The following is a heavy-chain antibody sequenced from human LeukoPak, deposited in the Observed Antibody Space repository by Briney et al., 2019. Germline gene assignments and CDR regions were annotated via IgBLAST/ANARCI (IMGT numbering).Heavy chain of an antibody. Sequence: PGGSLRLSCAASGFTFSSYWMHWVRQAPGKGLVWVSRIDTDGSFTSYADSVRGRFTISRDNAKNTLYLQMSSLRAKDTAVYYCIRGTVGAPGNDYWGQGTLVTVSS. J-gene: IGHJ4*02. V-gene: IGHV3-74*01. D-gene: IGHD1-26*01. CDR2: IDTDGSFT. CDR1: GFTFSSYW. CDR3: IRGTVGAPGNDY.